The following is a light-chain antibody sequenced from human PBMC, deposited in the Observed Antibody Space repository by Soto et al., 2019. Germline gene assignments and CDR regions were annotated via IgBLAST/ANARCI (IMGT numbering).Light chain of an antibody. Sequence: DIQMTQSPSSLSASVGDRVTITCRASQRISNSLNWYQQKPGKAPDLLIYAASNLQSGVPSRFSGSGSGTDFTLTISSLQPEDWATYYCQQSYSSPQMYTFGQGTKLEIK. CDR2: AAS. V-gene: IGKV1-39*01. J-gene: IGKJ2*01. CDR1: QRISNS. CDR3: QQSYSSPQMYT.